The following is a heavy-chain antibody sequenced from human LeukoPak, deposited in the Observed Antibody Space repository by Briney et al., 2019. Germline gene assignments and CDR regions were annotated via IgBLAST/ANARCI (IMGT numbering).Heavy chain of an antibody. J-gene: IGHJ6*03. Sequence: PGGSLRLACAASGFTFSSYEMNWVRQAPGKGLEWISYISSSSSTIYYADSVKGRFTISRDNAKNSLYLQMNSLRAEDTAVYYCARDLTDPPYYYYYIDVWGKGTTVTISS. CDR1: GFTFSSYE. CDR3: ARDLTDPPYYYYYIDV. CDR2: ISSSSSTI. V-gene: IGHV3-48*03.